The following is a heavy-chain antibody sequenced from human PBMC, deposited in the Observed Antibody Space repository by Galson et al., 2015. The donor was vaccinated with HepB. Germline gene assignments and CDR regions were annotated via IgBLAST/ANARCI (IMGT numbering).Heavy chain of an antibody. D-gene: IGHD4-17*01. J-gene: IGHJ4*02. CDR1: GFTFTNAW. Sequence: SLRLSCAASGFTFTNAWMSWVRQAPGKGLEWVGRIGSNLDGGTQDYAAPVKGRFIISRDDSKNTLFLQMNRLKTEDTAMYFCTTVDLSFGYGDKVDWGQGTLVTVSS. CDR2: IGSNLDGGTQ. CDR3: TTVDLSFGYGDKVD. V-gene: IGHV3-15*04.